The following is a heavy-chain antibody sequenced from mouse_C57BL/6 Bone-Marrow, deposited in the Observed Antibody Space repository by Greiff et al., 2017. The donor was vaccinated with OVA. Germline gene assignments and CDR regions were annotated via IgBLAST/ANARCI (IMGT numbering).Heavy chain of an antibody. CDR3: ARSDYTYVDY. CDR2: IYPRSGNT. Sequence: VQVVESGAELARPGASVKLSCKASGYTFTSYGISWVKQRTGQGLEWIGVIYPRSGNTYYNEKFKGKATLTADKSSSTAYMELRSLTSEDSAVYFCARSDYTYVDYWGQGTTLTVSS. J-gene: IGHJ2*01. CDR1: GYTFTSYG. D-gene: IGHD2-12*01. V-gene: IGHV1-81*01.